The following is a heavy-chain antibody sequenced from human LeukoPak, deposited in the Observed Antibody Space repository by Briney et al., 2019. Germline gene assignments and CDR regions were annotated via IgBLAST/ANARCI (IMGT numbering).Heavy chain of an antibody. Sequence: GGSLRLSCAVSGFSFTNYWMHWVRQDPGKGLVWVSYISSDGSVTKYADSVKGRFTISRDNAVNTLYLQMNSLRVEDTAVYYCVRGSLRLPRSTPDYWGQGTLVTVSS. J-gene: IGHJ4*02. CDR1: GFSFTNYW. CDR2: ISSDGSVT. V-gene: IGHV3-74*03. D-gene: IGHD2-21*02. CDR3: VRGSLRLPRSTPDY.